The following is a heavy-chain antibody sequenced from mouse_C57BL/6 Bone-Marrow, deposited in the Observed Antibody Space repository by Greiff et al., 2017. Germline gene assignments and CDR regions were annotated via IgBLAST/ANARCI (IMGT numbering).Heavy chain of an antibody. CDR2: IYPGGGYT. J-gene: IGHJ2*01. Sequence: QVQLKQSGAELVRPGTSVKMSCKASGYTFTNYWIGWAKQRPGHGLEWIGDIYPGGGYTNYNEKFKGKATLTADKSSSTAYMQFSSLTSEDSAIYYCARWNYGSSLYYFDYWGQGTTLTVSS. D-gene: IGHD1-1*01. V-gene: IGHV1-63*01. CDR3: ARWNYGSSLYYFDY. CDR1: GYTFTNYW.